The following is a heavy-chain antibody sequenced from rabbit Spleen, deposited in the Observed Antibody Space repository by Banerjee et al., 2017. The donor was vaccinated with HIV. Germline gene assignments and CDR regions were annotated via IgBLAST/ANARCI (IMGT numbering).Heavy chain of an antibody. Sequence: LEESGGGLVKPGGTLTLTCTVSGFSFSSNWICWVRQAPGKGLEWIACIDTSDGDTDYANWPKGRFTISKTSSTTVTLQMTSLTAADTATYFCARNYVNAFDPWGQGTLVTV. D-gene: IGHD1-1*01. CDR3: ARNYVNAFDP. CDR2: IDTSDGDT. J-gene: IGHJ2*01. V-gene: IGHV1S45*01. CDR1: GFSFSSNW.